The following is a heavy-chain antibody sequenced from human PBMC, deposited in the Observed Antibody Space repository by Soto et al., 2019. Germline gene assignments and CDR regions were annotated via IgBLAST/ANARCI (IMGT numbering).Heavy chain of an antibody. V-gene: IGHV1-8*01. J-gene: IGHJ5*02. CDR3: ARAEGRSLDRVS. D-gene: IGHD3-3*01. CDR2: MNPNNGNT. CDR1: GHTFTSYD. Sequence: QVQLVQSEAEVQKPGASVTVSCKASGHTFTSYDIHWVRQATGQGLEWMGWMNPNNGNTGYAQKFQGRVTMTRDTSISTAYMEVSGLRYEDTAVYYCARAEGRSLDRVSWGQGTLVTVSS.